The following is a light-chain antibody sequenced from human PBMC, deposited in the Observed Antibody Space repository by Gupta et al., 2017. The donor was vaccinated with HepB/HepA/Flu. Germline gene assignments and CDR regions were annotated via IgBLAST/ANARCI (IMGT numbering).Light chain of an antibody. Sequence: QSALTQPASVSGTPGQSITISCTGTSSDVGGYNYVSWYQQHPGKSPKRMIYDVSNRPSGVSNRFSGSQSCNTASLTISGLQAEDEADYYCSSYTSSISWVFGGGTKLTVL. CDR1: SSDVGGYNY. V-gene: IGLV2-14*01. J-gene: IGLJ3*02. CDR3: SSYTSSISWV. CDR2: DVS.